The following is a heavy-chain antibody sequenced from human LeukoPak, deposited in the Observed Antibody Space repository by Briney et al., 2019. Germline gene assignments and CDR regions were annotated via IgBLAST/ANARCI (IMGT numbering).Heavy chain of an antibody. Sequence: PGGSLRLSCAASGFTFSSYAMHWVRQAPGKGLEFVSAISSNGGSTYYANSVKGRFTISRDNSKNTLYLQMGSLRAEDMAVYYCARYYYGSGSLPDAFDIWGQGTMVTVSS. CDR2: ISSNGGST. J-gene: IGHJ3*02. D-gene: IGHD3-10*01. V-gene: IGHV3-64*01. CDR1: GFTFSSYA. CDR3: ARYYYGSGSLPDAFDI.